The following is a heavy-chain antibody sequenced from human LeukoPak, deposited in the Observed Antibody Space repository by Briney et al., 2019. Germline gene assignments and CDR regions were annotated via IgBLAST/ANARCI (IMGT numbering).Heavy chain of an antibody. J-gene: IGHJ3*02. CDR1: GFTFSDYY. V-gene: IGHV3-11*04. D-gene: IGHD3-3*01. Sequence: GGSLRLSCAASGFTFSDYYMSWIRQAPGRGLEWVSYISSSGSTIYYADSVKGRFTISKDNAKNSLYLQMNSLRAEDMAAYYCARRFLESSAHTFDIWGQGTMVTVSS. CDR2: ISSSGSTI. CDR3: ARRFLESSAHTFDI.